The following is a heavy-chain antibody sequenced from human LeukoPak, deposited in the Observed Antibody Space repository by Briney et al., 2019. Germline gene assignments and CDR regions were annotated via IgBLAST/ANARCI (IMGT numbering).Heavy chain of an antibody. CDR3: AKDLSWLGLGY. CDR1: GLTSTGYR. V-gene: IGHV3-74*01. CDR2: INSDGINT. D-gene: IGHD6-19*01. Sequence: GGSLRLSCVVSGLTSTGYRMTWVRQARGKGLVWVSRINSDGINTSYADSVKGRFTISRDNAKNTLNLQMNSLRADDTAVYYCAKDLSWLGLGYWGQGTLVTVSS. J-gene: IGHJ4*02.